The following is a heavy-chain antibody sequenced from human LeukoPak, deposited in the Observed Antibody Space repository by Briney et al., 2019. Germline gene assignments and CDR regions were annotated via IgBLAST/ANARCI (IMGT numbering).Heavy chain of an antibody. CDR1: GGSISSGDYY. CDR3: ARASTVLRPNDAFDI. D-gene: IGHD4-17*01. V-gene: IGHV4-30-4*08. Sequence: SETLSLTCTVSGGSISSGDYYWSWIRQPPGKDLEWIGYIYYSGSTYYNPSLKSRVTISVDTSKNQFSLKLSSVTAADTAVYYCARASTVLRPNDAFDIWGQGTMVTVSS. CDR2: IYYSGST. J-gene: IGHJ3*02.